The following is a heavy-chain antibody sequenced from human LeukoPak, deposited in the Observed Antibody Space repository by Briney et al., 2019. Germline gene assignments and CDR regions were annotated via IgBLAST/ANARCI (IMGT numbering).Heavy chain of an antibody. CDR3: ATLRGSSSAVFDY. Sequence: SETLSLTCTVSSGSISSDYWSWIRQHPGKGLEWIGYILYSGATNYSPSLNSRVTISIDTSKNQFSLNLRSVTAADTAVYYCATLRGSSSAVFDYWGQGTLVTVSS. CDR1: SGSISSDY. J-gene: IGHJ4*02. CDR2: ILYSGAT. V-gene: IGHV4-59*08. D-gene: IGHD2-2*01.